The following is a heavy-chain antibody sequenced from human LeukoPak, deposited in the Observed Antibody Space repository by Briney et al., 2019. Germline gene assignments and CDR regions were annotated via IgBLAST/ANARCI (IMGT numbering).Heavy chain of an antibody. Sequence: GGSLRLSCAASGFTFSSYAMSWVRQAPGKGLEWVSAISGSGASTYYADSVKGRFTISRDNSKNTLYLQMNSLRAEDTAVYYCGRAHGRGYYYYGMDIWGQGTTVTVSS. CDR3: GRAHGRGYYYYGMDI. CDR1: GFTFSSYA. J-gene: IGHJ6*02. CDR2: ISGSGAST. D-gene: IGHD1-26*01. V-gene: IGHV3-23*01.